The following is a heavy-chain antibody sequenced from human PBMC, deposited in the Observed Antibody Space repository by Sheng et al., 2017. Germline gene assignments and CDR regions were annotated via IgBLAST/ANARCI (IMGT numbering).Heavy chain of an antibody. D-gene: IGHD2-8*02. CDR2: ISSSSSYI. Sequence: EVQLVESGGGLVKPGGSLRLSCAASEFTFSTYSMNWVRQPPGKGLEWVSSISSSSSYINYADSVKGRFTISRDNAENSLYLQMNSLRAEDTAVYYCAKWGMQGYWGQGTLVTVSS. J-gene: IGHJ4*02. CDR3: AKWGMQGY. V-gene: IGHV3-21*01. CDR1: EFTFSTYS.